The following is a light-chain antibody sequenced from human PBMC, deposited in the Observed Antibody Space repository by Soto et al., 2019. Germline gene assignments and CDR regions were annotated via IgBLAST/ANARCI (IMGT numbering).Light chain of an antibody. CDR3: CSYTSRSTFV. CDR2: DVT. V-gene: IGLV2-14*03. CDR1: SSDIGGYNY. Sequence: QSALTQPASVSGSPGQSITISCTGSSSDIGGYNYVSWYQQHPGKAPKLLIFDVTNRPSGVSSRFSGSKSGNTASLTIPGLQAEDEADFYCCSYTSRSTFVFGSGTKLTVL. J-gene: IGLJ1*01.